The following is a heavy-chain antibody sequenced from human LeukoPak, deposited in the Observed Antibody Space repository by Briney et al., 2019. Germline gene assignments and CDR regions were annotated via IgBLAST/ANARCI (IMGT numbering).Heavy chain of an antibody. J-gene: IGHJ4*02. V-gene: IGHV3-11*01. CDR3: ARYSYGYVHYFDY. Sequence: GGSLRLSCATSGFTYSDYYMSWIRQAPGKGLEWVTYISGSGSTVYYADSVKGRFTISRDNAKNSLYLQMNSLRAEDTAVYYCARYSYGYVHYFDYWGQGTLVTVSS. CDR1: GFTYSDYY. D-gene: IGHD5-18*01. CDR2: ISGSGSTV.